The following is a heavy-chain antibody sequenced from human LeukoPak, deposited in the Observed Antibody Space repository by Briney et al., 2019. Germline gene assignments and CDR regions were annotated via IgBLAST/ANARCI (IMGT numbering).Heavy chain of an antibody. Sequence: PSETLSLNCTVSGDSISNYFWSWIRQPAGKGLEWIGRIYAGEGAKYNPSLETRVTVSVDTSTNQLSLKLSSVTAADTAVYYCAREGYSYGYYFDYWGQGTLVTVSS. CDR1: GDSISNYF. CDR2: IYAGEGA. J-gene: IGHJ4*02. D-gene: IGHD5-18*01. V-gene: IGHV4-4*07. CDR3: AREGYSYGYYFDY.